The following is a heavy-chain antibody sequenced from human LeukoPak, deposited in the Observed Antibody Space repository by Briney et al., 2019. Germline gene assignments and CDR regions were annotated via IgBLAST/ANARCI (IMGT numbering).Heavy chain of an antibody. CDR2: INPNSGGT. J-gene: IGHJ4*02. CDR3: ARECGPPATGGVDY. D-gene: IGHD7-27*01. V-gene: IGHV1-2*02. CDR1: GYTFTSYY. Sequence: ASVKVSCKASGYTFTSYYMHWVRQAPGQGLEWMGWINPNSGGTNYAQKFQGRVTMTRDTSISTAYMELSRLRSDDTAVYYCARECGPPATGGVDYWGQGTLVTVSS.